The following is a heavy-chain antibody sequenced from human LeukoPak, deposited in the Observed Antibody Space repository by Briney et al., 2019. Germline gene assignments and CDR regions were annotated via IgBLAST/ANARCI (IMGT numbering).Heavy chain of an antibody. CDR3: ARNGPHYYDKSGYLDS. Sequence: SETLSLTCTVSGGSISSYYWSWIWQPPGKGLEWIGNIDYTRDTNYNPSLRSRVTILVDKSKNQFSLNLNSVTAADTAVYYCARNGPHYYDKSGYLDSWGQGTLVTVSS. CDR2: IDYTRDT. D-gene: IGHD3-22*01. V-gene: IGHV4-59*03. CDR1: GGSISSYY. J-gene: IGHJ4*02.